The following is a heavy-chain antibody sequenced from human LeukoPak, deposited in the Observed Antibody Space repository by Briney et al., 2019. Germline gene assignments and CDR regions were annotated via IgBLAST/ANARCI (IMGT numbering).Heavy chain of an antibody. Sequence: GGSLRLSCAGSGFNFSNYAMTWVRQAPGKGLEWVTVISGSGGRAYYADSVKARFTISRDKSKDTVFLQMNSLRGDDTAVYYCAKGDSGHSSYYYYGMDVWGQGTMVTVFS. CDR2: ISGSGGRA. CDR1: GFNFSNYA. V-gene: IGHV3-23*01. CDR3: AKGDSGHSSYYYYGMDV. J-gene: IGHJ6*02. D-gene: IGHD2-8*02.